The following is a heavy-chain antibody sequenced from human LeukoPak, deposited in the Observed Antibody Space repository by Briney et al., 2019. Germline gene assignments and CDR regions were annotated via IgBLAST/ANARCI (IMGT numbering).Heavy chain of an antibody. V-gene: IGHV3-48*03. Sequence: PGGSLRLSCAASGFTFRSYEMNWVRHAPGRGLEWVSHISGGGESTVYPDAVKGRFTISRDNAKNTLYLQMNSLRAEDTGIYYCARRSGRRYEYWGQGVLVTVSP. CDR1: GFTFRSYE. CDR3: ARRSGRRYEY. CDR2: ISGGGEST. J-gene: IGHJ4*02. D-gene: IGHD5-24*01.